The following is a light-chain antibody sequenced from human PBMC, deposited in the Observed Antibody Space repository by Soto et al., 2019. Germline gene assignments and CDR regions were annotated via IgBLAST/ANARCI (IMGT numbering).Light chain of an antibody. J-gene: IGKJ1*01. V-gene: IGKV1-5*01. CDR3: LQYNGYYRT. Sequence: DIQMTQSPSSLSASVGDRVTITCRASQSISFYLNWYQQKPGNAPKVLIFDASTLESGVPSRFSGSGSGTTFTLTISSLQSDDFATYYCLQYNGYYRTFGQGTKVDIK. CDR2: DAS. CDR1: QSISFY.